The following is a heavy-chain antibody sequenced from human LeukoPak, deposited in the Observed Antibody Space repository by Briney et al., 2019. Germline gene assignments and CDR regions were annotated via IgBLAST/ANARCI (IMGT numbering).Heavy chain of an antibody. CDR3: ARGRRDYDILTWSYYYYMDV. D-gene: IGHD3-9*01. CDR1: GFTFSIYT. J-gene: IGHJ6*03. Sequence: GGSLRLSCAASGFTFSIYTMNWVRQAPGKGLEWVSCISSSSSYIYYADSLKGRFTISRDNAKNSLFLQMNSLRAEDTAVYYCARGRRDYDILTWSYYYYMDVWGKGTTVTVSS. V-gene: IGHV3-21*01. CDR2: ISSSSSYI.